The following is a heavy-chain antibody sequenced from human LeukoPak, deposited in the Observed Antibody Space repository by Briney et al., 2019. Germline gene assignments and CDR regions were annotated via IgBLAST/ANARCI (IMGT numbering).Heavy chain of an antibody. Sequence: SETLSLTCTVSGGSINNYYWSWIRQPPGKGLEWIGSIYHSGSTYYNPSLKSRVTISVDTSKNQFSLKLSSVTAADTAVYYCARVRTVTTPFDYWGQGTLVTVSS. V-gene: IGHV4-38-2*02. CDR3: ARVRTVTTPFDY. CDR1: GGSINNYY. CDR2: IYHSGST. J-gene: IGHJ4*02. D-gene: IGHD4-17*01.